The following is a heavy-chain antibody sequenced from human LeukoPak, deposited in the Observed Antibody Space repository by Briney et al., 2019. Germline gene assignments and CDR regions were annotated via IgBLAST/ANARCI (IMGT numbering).Heavy chain of an antibody. CDR3: ARGRRNFGYYYDSSGYGFDY. D-gene: IGHD3-22*01. Sequence: SETLSLTCTVSGGSISSYYWSWIRQPAGKGLEWIGRIYTSGSTNYNPSLKSRVTMSVDTSKNQFSLKLSSVTAADTAVYYCARGRRNFGYYYDSSGYGFDYWGQGTLVTVSS. CDR2: IYTSGST. CDR1: GGSISSYY. J-gene: IGHJ4*02. V-gene: IGHV4-4*07.